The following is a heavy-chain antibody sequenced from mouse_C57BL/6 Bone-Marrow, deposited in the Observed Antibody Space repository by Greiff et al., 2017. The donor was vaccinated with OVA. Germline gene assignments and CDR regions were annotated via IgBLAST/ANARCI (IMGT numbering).Heavy chain of an antibody. V-gene: IGHV1-82*01. CDR3: ASEAAQATWGYAMDY. J-gene: IGHJ4*01. CDR2: IYPGDGDT. Sequence: QVQLQQSGPELVKPGASVKISCKASGYAFSSSWMNWVKQRPGKGLEWIGRIYPGDGDTNYNGKFKGKATLTADKSSSTAYMQLSSLTSEDSAVYFGASEAAQATWGYAMDYWGQGTSVTVSS. CDR1: GYAFSSSW. D-gene: IGHD3-2*02.